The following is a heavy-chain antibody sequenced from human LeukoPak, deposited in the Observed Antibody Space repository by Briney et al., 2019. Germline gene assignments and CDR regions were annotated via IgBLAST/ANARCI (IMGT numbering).Heavy chain of an antibody. D-gene: IGHD2-15*01. Sequence: GASVKVSCKASEYTFTGYYMHWVRQAPGQGLEWMGWINPDSGGTKYAQKFQGRVTMTRDTSIRTAYMQLSRLSSDDTAVYYCARRLVVGNWFDPWGQGTLVTVSS. CDR3: ARRLVVGNWFDP. J-gene: IGHJ5*02. CDR2: INPDSGGT. V-gene: IGHV1-2*02. CDR1: EYTFTGYY.